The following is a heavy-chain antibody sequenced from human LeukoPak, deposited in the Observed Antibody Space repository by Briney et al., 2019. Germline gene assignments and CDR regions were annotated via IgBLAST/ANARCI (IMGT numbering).Heavy chain of an antibody. D-gene: IGHD3-10*01. J-gene: IGHJ5*02. CDR1: GYTFTSYD. Sequence: ASVKVSCKASGYTFTSYDINWVRQATGQGLEWMGWMNPNSGNTGYAQKFQGRVTITRNTSISTAYMEPSSLRSEDTAVYYCARAPRITMVRGVIYWFDPWGQGTLVTVSS. CDR3: ARAPRITMVRGVIYWFDP. V-gene: IGHV1-8*03. CDR2: MNPNSGNT.